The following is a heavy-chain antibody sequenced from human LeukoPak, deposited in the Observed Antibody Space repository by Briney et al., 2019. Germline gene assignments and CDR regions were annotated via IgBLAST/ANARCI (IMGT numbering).Heavy chain of an antibody. CDR1: GGSISSYY. CDR2: IYTSGST. CDR3: ARVQYSSGRALMSYFDF. J-gene: IGHJ4*02. D-gene: IGHD6-19*01. V-gene: IGHV4-4*07. Sequence: SETLSLTCTVSGGSISSYYWSWIRQPAGKGLEWIGRIYTSGSTNYNPSLKSRVTMSVDTSKNQFSLKLSSVTAADTAVYYCARVQYSSGRALMSYFDFWGQGTLVTVSS.